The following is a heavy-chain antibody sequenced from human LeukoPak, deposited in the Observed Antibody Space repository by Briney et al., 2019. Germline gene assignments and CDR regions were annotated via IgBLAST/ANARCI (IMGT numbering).Heavy chain of an antibody. CDR1: GYTFTSYY. V-gene: IGHV1-46*01. Sequence: ASVKVSCKASGYTFTSYYMHWVRQAPGQGLEWMGIINPSGGSTSYAQKFQGRVTMTRDTSISTAYMELSRLRSDDTAVYYCARGGSSGLLGFDYWGQGTLVTVSS. D-gene: IGHD6-19*01. CDR2: INPSGGST. J-gene: IGHJ4*02. CDR3: ARGGSSGLLGFDY.